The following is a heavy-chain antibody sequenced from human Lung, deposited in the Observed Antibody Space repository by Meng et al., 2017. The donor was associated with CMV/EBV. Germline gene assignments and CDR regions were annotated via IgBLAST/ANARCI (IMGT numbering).Heavy chain of an antibody. D-gene: IGHD5-24*01. J-gene: IGHJ6*02. CDR3: ARWATANYYYYGMDV. V-gene: IGHV4-34*01. Sequence: SEXXSLTCAVYGGSFSGYYWSWIRQPPGKGLEWIGEINHSGSTNYNPSLKSRVTLSVDTSKNQFSLKLSSVTAADTAVYYCARWATANYYYYGMDVLGQGXTVTVSS. CDR1: GGSFSGYY. CDR2: INHSGST.